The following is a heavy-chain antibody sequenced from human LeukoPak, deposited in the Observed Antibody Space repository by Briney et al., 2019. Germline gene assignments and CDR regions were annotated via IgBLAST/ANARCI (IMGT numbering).Heavy chain of an antibody. J-gene: IGHJ6*03. CDR3: ARGRVAVSTPYYMDV. Sequence: GGSLRLSCAASGFTFSDYYMSWIRQAPGKGLEWVSYISSSGSTINYADSVKGRLTISRDNAKNSLYPQMNSLRAEDTAVYYCARGRVAVSTPYYMDVWGKGTTVTVSS. V-gene: IGHV3-11*01. D-gene: IGHD6-19*01. CDR2: ISSSGSTI. CDR1: GFTFSDYY.